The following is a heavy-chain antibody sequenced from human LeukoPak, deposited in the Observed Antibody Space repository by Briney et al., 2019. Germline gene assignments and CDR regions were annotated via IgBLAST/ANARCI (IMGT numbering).Heavy chain of an antibody. CDR1: GGSISSYY. V-gene: IGHV4-34*01. Sequence: SETLSLTCTVSGGSISSYYWSWIRQPPGKGLEWIGEINHSGSTNYNPSLKSRVTISVDTSKNQFSLKLSSVTAADTAVYYCARPTYYDSSGYKAFDIWGQGTMVTVSS. J-gene: IGHJ3*02. CDR2: INHSGST. CDR3: ARPTYYDSSGYKAFDI. D-gene: IGHD3-22*01.